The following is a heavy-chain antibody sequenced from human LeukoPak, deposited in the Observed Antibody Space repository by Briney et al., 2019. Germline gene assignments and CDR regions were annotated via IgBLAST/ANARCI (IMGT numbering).Heavy chain of an antibody. V-gene: IGHV7-4-1*02. CDR2: INTNTGNP. Sequence: ASVKVSCKASGYTLTSYAMNWVRQAPGQGLEWMGWINTNTGNPTYAQGFTGRFVFSLDTSVSTAYLQISSLKAEDTAVYYCAREALVGAPDAFDIWGQGTMVTVSS. D-gene: IGHD1-26*01. CDR1: GYTLTSYA. CDR3: AREALVGAPDAFDI. J-gene: IGHJ3*02.